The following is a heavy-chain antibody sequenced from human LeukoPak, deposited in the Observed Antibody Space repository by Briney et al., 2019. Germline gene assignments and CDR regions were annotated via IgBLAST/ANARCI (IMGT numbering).Heavy chain of an antibody. CDR1: GFTFSSYA. CDR3: AKDSGYSSGWYYDY. J-gene: IGHJ4*02. CDR2: ISGSGGST. V-gene: IGHV3-23*01. D-gene: IGHD6-19*01. Sequence: GGSLRLSCAASGFTFSSYAMSWVRQAPGKGLEWVSAISGSGGSTYYADSVKGRFTISRDNSKNTLYLQMNSLRAEDTAVYYCAKDSGYSSGWYYDYWGQGALVTVSS.